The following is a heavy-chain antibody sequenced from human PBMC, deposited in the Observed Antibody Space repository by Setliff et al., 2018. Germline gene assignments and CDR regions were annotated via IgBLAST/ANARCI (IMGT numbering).Heavy chain of an antibody. J-gene: IGHJ4*02. CDR2: IYYSGST. CDR3: ARGHGGYSSSWLLDY. V-gene: IGHV4-59*11. CDR1: GGSISSHY. D-gene: IGHD6-13*01. Sequence: SETLSLTCTVSGGSISSHYWSWIRQPPGKGLEWIGSIYYSGSTNYNPSLKSRVTISVDTSKNQFSLKLSSVTAADTAVYYCARGHGGYSSSWLLDYWGQGTLVTVSS.